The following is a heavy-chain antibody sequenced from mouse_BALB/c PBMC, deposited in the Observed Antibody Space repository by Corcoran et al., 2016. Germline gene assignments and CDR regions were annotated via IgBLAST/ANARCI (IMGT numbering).Heavy chain of an antibody. CDR1: GLNIKDTY. J-gene: IGHJ1*01. CDR3: ANWDWYFDV. Sequence: EVQPQQSGAELVKPGASVKLSCTASGLNIKDTYMHWVKQRPEQGLEWIGRIDPANGNTKYDPKFQGKATITADTSSNTAYLQLSSLTSEDTAVYYCANWDWYFDVWGAGTTVTVSS. V-gene: IGHV14-3*02. CDR2: IDPANGNT. D-gene: IGHD4-1*01.